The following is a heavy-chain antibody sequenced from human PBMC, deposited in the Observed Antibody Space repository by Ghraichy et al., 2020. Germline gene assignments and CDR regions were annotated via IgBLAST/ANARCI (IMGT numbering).Heavy chain of an antibody. J-gene: IGHJ2*01. CDR2: ISSSGGET. V-gene: IGHV3-23*01. CDR1: GFSFSTTG. D-gene: IGHD2-21*01. CDR3: VKIGVIGLWYFDL. Sequence: LSLTCAASGFSFSTTGMSWVRQAPGRGPEWVSSISSSGGETYYGDSVRGRFTVFRDNSKNTLYLQMNSLTVEDTAVFYCVKIGVIGLWYFDLGGRGTLVRVSS.